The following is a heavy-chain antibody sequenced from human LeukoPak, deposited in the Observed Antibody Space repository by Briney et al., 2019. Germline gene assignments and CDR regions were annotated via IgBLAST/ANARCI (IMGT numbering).Heavy chain of an antibody. CDR2: INPNSGGT. J-gene: IGHJ4*02. V-gene: IGHV1-2*02. D-gene: IGHD1-26*01. CDR1: GYTFTGYY. Sequence: ASVKVSCKASGYTFTGYYMHWVRQAPGQGLEWMGWINPNSGGTNYAQKFQGRVTMTRDTSISTAYMELSRLRSDDTAVYYYAQSGSFMHPQYYFDYWGQGTLVTVSS. CDR3: AQSGSFMHPQYYFDY.